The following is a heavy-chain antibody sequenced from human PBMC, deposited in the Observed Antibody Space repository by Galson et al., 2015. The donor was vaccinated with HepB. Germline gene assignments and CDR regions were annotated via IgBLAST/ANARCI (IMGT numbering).Heavy chain of an antibody. J-gene: IGHJ6*02. CDR1: GDSVSGNSAA. CDR2: TYYRSKWYN. V-gene: IGHV6-1*01. Sequence: CAISGDSVSGNSAAWNWIRQSPSRGLEWLGRTYYRSKWYNDYAVSVKSRITINPDTSKNQFSMQLNSVTPEDTAVHYCASEYSSGKEHMLNREYSYFCGMDVWRQWTTVTASS. CDR3: ASEYSSGKEHMLNREYSYFCGMDV. D-gene: IGHD6-19*01.